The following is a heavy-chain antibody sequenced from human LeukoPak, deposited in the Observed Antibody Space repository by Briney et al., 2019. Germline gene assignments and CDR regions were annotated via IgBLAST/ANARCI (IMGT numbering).Heavy chain of an antibody. D-gene: IGHD3-3*02. CDR1: GFNVSSTY. CDR2: LYSSGIT. V-gene: IGHV3-53*01. J-gene: IGHJ4*02. Sequence: PGGSLRLSCAASGFNVSSTYMSWVRQAPGQGLEWVSLLYSSGITFYAESVQGRFTISRDNSKNTLYLQMNSLRAEDTAIYYCARDSSSFPNYFDFWGQGTLVTVSS. CDR3: ARDSSSFPNYFDF.